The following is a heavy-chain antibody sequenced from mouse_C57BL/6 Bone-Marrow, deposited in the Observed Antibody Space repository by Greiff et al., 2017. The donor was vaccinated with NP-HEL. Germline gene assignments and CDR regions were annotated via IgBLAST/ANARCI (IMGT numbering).Heavy chain of an antibody. J-gene: IGHJ3*01. V-gene: IGHV5-6*02. CDR1: GFTFSSYG. CDR2: ISSGGSYT. Sequence: EVKLVESGGDLVKPGGSLKLSCAASGFTFSSYGMSWVRQTPDKRLEWVATISSGGSYTYYPDSVKGRFTISRDNAKNTLYLQMSSLKSEDTAMYYCASPYDYYVAWFAYGGQGTLVTVSA. CDR3: ASPYDYYVAWFAY. D-gene: IGHD1-1*01.